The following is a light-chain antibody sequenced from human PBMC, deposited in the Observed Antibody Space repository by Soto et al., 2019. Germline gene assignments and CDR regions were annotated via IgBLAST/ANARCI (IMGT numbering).Light chain of an antibody. V-gene: IGLV2-8*01. Sequence: QSALTQPPSASGSPGQSVTISCTGTSSDVGGYDYVSWYQQHPGKAPKLMIYEVSKRPSGVPDRFSGSKSGNTASLTVSGLQAEDEAHYYCSSYAGSSTYVFGTGTKVIV. CDR3: SSYAGSSTYV. J-gene: IGLJ1*01. CDR2: EVS. CDR1: SSDVGGYDY.